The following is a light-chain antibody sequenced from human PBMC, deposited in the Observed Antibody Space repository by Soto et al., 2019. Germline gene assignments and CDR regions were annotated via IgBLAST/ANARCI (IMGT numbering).Light chain of an antibody. Sequence: DIQLTQSPPTLSASVGDRVTITCRASQSIRYYLAWYQQMPGKAPKLLIYGASSLQSGVPSRFSGSGSGTEFTLTISSLQPDDFATYFCQHYNSYSQTFGQGTKVDIK. CDR2: GAS. CDR3: QHYNSYSQT. V-gene: IGKV1-5*01. J-gene: IGKJ1*01. CDR1: QSIRYY.